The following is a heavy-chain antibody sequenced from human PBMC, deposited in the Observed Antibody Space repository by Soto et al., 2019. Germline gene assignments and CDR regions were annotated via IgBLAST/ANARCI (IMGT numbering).Heavy chain of an antibody. CDR1: GFTFSSYG. CDR2: ITNNGGST. CDR3: ATENYNNYMDV. J-gene: IGHJ6*03. Sequence: PGGSLRLSCAASGFTFSSYGMYWVRQAPGKGLEYVSAITNNGGSTYYADSVKGRFTISRDNAKNSLYLQMNSLRAEDTAVYYCATENYNNYMDVWGKGTTVTVSS. V-gene: IGHV3-64*02.